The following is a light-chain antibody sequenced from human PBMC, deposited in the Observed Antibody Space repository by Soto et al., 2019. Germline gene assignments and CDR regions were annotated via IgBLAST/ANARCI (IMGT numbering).Light chain of an antibody. V-gene: IGKV1-39*01. CDR2: AAR. J-gene: IGKJ2*01. CDR3: QQCHSSPYT. CDR1: QSISRN. Sequence: DIQLTQSPSSLSASVGDRITISCRASQSISRNLNWYQQMPGKAPNLLIYAARDLQSGVPGRFSGSGSGTEYHLTISSLPTEDLATYYYQQCHSSPYTFGQGTKLE.